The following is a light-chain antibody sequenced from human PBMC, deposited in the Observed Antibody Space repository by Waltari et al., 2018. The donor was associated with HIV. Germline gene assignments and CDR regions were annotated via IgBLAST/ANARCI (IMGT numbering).Light chain of an antibody. Sequence: QSVLTQPPSASATPGQRVTISCSGNSSNIGSNTVNWYLQPPGTAPKLLIYSKMQRPSGVPARFSGSKSGTSASLAISGLQSEDEAHYYCASWDDSLNGLYVFGPGTKVTVL. J-gene: IGLJ1*01. CDR2: SKM. CDR3: ASWDDSLNGLYV. V-gene: IGLV1-44*01. CDR1: SSNIGSNT.